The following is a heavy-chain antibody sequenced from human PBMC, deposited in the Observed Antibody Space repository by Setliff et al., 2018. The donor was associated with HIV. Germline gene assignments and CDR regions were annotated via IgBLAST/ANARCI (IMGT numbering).Heavy chain of an antibody. CDR3: VMFGSSSG. D-gene: IGHD6-6*01. J-gene: IGHJ4*02. CDR2: INNDTTTT. Sequence: GGSLRLSCAASGFTFNRYWMHWVRQAPGQGLVWVSGINNDTTTTTYADSVKGRFSISRDNAKNTVYLQMNGLRGEDTAVYYCVMFGSSSGWGQGTQVTVSS. CDR1: GFTFNRYW. V-gene: IGHV3-74*01.